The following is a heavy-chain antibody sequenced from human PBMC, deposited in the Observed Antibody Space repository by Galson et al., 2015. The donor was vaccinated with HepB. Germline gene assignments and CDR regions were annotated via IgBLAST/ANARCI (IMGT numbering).Heavy chain of an antibody. V-gene: IGHV3-11*03. CDR1: RFNFRDDY. CDR2: IRGSLAGSSGGTTGHT. Sequence: SLRISCAASRFNFRDDYMSWIRQSPGKGLSWVSSIRGSLAGSSGGTTGHTDYAEDVEGRFTISRDDGKSSVYLEIDRLGVEDTAVYYCAGIGFTYQGAFDIWGQGTTVIVSS. CDR3: AGIGFTYQGAFDI. J-gene: IGHJ3*02.